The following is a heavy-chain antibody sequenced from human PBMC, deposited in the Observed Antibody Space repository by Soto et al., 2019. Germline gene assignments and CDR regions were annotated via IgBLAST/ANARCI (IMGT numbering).Heavy chain of an antibody. Sequence: SVPTLVNPPQGLTLTSTFSGFSLSTSGVGVGWIRQPPGKALEWLALIYWNDDKRYSPSLKSRLTITKDTSKNQVVPTMTNMDPVDTATYYCAHSLGIAAAVVYWGQGTLVTVSS. CDR2: IYWNDDK. CDR3: AHSLGIAAAVVY. D-gene: IGHD6-13*01. J-gene: IGHJ4*02. CDR1: GFSLSTSGVG. V-gene: IGHV2-5*01.